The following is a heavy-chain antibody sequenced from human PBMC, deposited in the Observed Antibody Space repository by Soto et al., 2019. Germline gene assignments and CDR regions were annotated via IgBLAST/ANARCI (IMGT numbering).Heavy chain of an antibody. CDR2: ISYDGSNK. CDR3: AKDLSLGGYYAGYGMDV. V-gene: IGHV3-30*18. D-gene: IGHD3-3*01. J-gene: IGHJ6*02. Sequence: QVQLVESGGGVVQPGRSLRLSCAASGFTFSSYGMHWVRQAPGKGLEWVAVISYDGSNKYYADSVKGRFTISRDNSKNTLYLQMNSQRAEDTAVYYCAKDLSLGGYYAGYGMDVWGQGTTVTVSS. CDR1: GFTFSSYG.